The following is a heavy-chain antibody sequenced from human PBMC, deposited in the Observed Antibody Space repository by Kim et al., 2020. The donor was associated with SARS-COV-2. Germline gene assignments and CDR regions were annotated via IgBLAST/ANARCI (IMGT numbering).Heavy chain of an antibody. J-gene: IGHJ4*02. D-gene: IGHD2-15*01. Sequence: ASVKVSCKASGYTLTNHGMHWARQAPGQGLEWMGWIDTGNGNTEYSEKSQGRVTITRDTSASTVYMDLSSLRSEDKAMYYCARDQGGSTWYWDFWGQGTL. CDR1: GYTLTNHG. CDR3: ARDQGGSTWYWDF. V-gene: IGHV1-3*04. CDR2: IDTGNGNT.